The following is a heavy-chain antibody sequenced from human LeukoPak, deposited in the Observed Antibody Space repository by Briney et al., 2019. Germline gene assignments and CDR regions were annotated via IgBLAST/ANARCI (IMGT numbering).Heavy chain of an antibody. V-gene: IGHV3-30-3*01. CDR1: GFTFSSYA. J-gene: IGHJ4*02. CDR2: ISYDGSNK. D-gene: IGHD5-24*01. Sequence: GGSLRLSCAASGFTFSSYAMHWVRQAPGKGLEWVAVISYDGSNKFYTGSVKGRFTISRDNSKNTLYLQMNSLRGDDTAAYYCARDDAATITTSSFDYWGQGTLVTVSS. CDR3: ARDDAATITTSSFDY.